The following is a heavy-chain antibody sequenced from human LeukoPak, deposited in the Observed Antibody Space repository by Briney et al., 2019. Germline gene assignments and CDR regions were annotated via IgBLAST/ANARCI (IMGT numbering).Heavy chain of an antibody. CDR2: ISSSSSTI. J-gene: IGHJ4*02. V-gene: IGHV3-48*04. CDR1: GFTVSSNY. CDR3: AREGIAAAGTYFDY. D-gene: IGHD6-13*01. Sequence: GGSLRLSCAASGFTVSSNYMNWVRQAPGKGLEWVSYISSSSSTIYYADSVKGRFTISRDNAKNSLYLQMNSLRAEDTAVYYCAREGIAAAGTYFDYWGQGTLVTVSS.